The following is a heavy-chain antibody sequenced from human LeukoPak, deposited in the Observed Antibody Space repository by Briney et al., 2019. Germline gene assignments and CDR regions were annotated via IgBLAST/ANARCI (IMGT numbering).Heavy chain of an antibody. CDR2: IIPIFGTA. Sequence: SVKVSCKASGGTFSSYAISWVRQAPGQGLEWMGGIIPIFGTANYAQKFQGRVTITADKSTSTAYMELSSLRSEDTAVYYCARGLGDSSSWSPGSPYWGQGTLVTVSS. J-gene: IGHJ4*02. CDR1: GGTFSSYA. CDR3: ARGLGDSSSWSPGSPY. V-gene: IGHV1-69*06. D-gene: IGHD6-13*01.